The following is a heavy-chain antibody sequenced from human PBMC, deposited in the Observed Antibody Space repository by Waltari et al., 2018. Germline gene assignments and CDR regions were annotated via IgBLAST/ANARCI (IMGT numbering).Heavy chain of an antibody. CDR1: GFTFSSYA. V-gene: IGHV3-23*01. CDR3: AKNLRDRGPGLAYFDY. D-gene: IGHD5-12*01. Sequence: EVQLLESGGGLVQPGGSLRLSCAASGFTFSSYAMSWVRQAPGKGLEWVSAISGSGGSTYYADSVKGRFTISRDNSKNTLYLQMNSLRAEDTAVYYCAKNLRDRGPGLAYFDYWGQGTLVTVSS. J-gene: IGHJ4*02. CDR2: ISGSGGST.